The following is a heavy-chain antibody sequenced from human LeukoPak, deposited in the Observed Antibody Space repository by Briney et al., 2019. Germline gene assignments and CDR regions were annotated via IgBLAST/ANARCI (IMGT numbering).Heavy chain of an antibody. CDR2: MNPNSGNT. V-gene: IGHV1-8*01. D-gene: IGHD3-10*01. J-gene: IGHJ6*02. Sequence: ASVKVSCKASGYTFTSNDINWVRQATGQGLEWMGWMNPNSGNTGYAQKFQGRVTMTRNTSISTAYMELSSLRSEDTAVYYCAREEAAHGSGSYSLVYYYGMDVWGQGTTVTVSS. CDR3: AREEAAHGSGSYSLVYYYGMDV. CDR1: GYTFTSND.